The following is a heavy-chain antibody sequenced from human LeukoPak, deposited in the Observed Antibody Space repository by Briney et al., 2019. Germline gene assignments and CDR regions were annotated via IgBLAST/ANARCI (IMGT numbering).Heavy chain of an antibody. CDR1: GFTFSDYY. Sequence: PGGSLRLSCAASGFTFSDYYMSWIRQAPGKGLEWISYISSSGSTIYYTDSVKGRFTMSRDNAKNSLYLQMTSLRAEDTAIYYCARRHDYFDYWGQGTLVTVSS. CDR3: ARRHDYFDY. J-gene: IGHJ4*02. CDR2: ISSSGSTI. V-gene: IGHV3-11*01. D-gene: IGHD3-3*01.